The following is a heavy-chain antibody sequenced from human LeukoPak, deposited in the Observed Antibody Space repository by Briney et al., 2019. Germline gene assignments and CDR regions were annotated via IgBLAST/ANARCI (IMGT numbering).Heavy chain of an antibody. J-gene: IGHJ3*02. CDR1: GGTFSSYA. D-gene: IGHD3-22*01. V-gene: IGHV1-69*05. CDR2: IIPIFGTA. CDR3: ARGPDYYDSSGYLKGSDAFDI. Sequence: GASVKVSCKASGGTFSSYAISWVRQAPGQGLEWMGGIIPIFGTANYAQKFQGRVTITTDESTSTAYMELSSLRSEDTAVYYCARGPDYYDSSGYLKGSDAFDIWGQGTMVTVSS.